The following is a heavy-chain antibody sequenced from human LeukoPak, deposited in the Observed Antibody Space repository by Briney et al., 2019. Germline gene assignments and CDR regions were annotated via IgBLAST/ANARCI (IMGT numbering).Heavy chain of an antibody. CDR3: AKDRPSYYYDSSGPIDY. J-gene: IGHJ4*02. CDR1: GFTFTSYS. D-gene: IGHD3-22*01. Sequence: GGSLRLSCAASGFTFTSYSSTWVRQAPGKGLEWVSAISGSGGSTYYADSVKGRFTISRDNSKNTLYLQMNSLRAEDTAVYYCAKDRPSYYYDSSGPIDYWGQGTLVTVSS. CDR2: ISGSGGST. V-gene: IGHV3-23*01.